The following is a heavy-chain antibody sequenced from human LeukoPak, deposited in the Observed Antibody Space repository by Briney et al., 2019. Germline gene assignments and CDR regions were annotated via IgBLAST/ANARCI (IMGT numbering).Heavy chain of an antibody. J-gene: IGHJ4*02. Sequence: ASVKVSCKASGYTFTTYYIHWVRQAPGQGLEWMGWISAYNGNTNYAQKLQGRVTMTTDTSTSTAYMELRSLRSDDTAVYYCAAGYSSSWFTNFDYWGQGTLVTVSS. CDR1: GYTFTTYY. V-gene: IGHV1-18*04. CDR3: AAGYSSSWFTNFDY. CDR2: ISAYNGNT. D-gene: IGHD6-13*01.